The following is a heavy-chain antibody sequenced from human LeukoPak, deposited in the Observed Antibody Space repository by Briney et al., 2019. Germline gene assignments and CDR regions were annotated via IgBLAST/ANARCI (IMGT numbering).Heavy chain of an antibody. J-gene: IGHJ4*02. CDR1: GFTFSTYS. D-gene: IGHD3-10*01. V-gene: IGHV3-21*01. CDR3: ASGIYYASVHTWSPV. Sequence: GGSLRLSCAASGFTFSTYSMNWVRQTPGKGLEWVSSISGGSEYIYYTDSVKGRFTISRDNAKNSLYLQMSSLRAYDMGVYYCASGIYYASVHTWSPVWGQGTLVTVS. CDR2: ISGGSEYI.